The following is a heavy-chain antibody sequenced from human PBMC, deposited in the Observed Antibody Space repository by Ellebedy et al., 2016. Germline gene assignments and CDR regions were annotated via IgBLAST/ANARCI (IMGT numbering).Heavy chain of an antibody. CDR1: GYTLSELS. Sequence: ASVKVSCXVSGYTLSELSMHWVRQAPGKGLEWMGGFDPEDGETIYAQKFQGRVTMTEDTSTDTAYMEVSSLRSEDTAVYYCAIDSRSRYFQHWGQGTLVTVSS. J-gene: IGHJ1*01. D-gene: IGHD6-6*01. V-gene: IGHV1-24*01. CDR2: FDPEDGET. CDR3: AIDSRSRYFQH.